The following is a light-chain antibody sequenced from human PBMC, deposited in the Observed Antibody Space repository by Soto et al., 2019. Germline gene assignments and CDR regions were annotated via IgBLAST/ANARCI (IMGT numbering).Light chain of an antibody. V-gene: IGKV3-11*01. Sequence: EIVLTQSPATLSLSPGERATLSCRASQYITIYLAWYQQKPGQAPRLLVYGSSRRAAGIPDRFIGSGSGTDFTLTISRLEPEDFAVYFCQQRTNWLFGQGTRLEIK. CDR1: QYITIY. CDR2: GSS. CDR3: QQRTNWL. J-gene: IGKJ5*01.